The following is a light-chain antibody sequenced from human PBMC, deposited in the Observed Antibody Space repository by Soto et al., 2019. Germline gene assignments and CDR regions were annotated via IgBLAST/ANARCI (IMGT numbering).Light chain of an antibody. CDR1: QSISSN. Sequence: EIVMTQSPATLSVSPGERATLSCRASQSISSNLAWYQQKPGQAPRLLMFRTSSRATGFPARFSGSGSGTEFNLTISSLQSEDFGVYYCQQYASSPKTFGQGTKVEIK. CDR3: QQYASSPKT. V-gene: IGKV3-15*01. J-gene: IGKJ1*01. CDR2: RTS.